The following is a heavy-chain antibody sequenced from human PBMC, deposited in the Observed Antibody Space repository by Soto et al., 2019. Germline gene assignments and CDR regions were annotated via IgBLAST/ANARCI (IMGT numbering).Heavy chain of an antibody. CDR2: INPNSGGT. CDR3: ARAHKSSFYYDILTGQPDY. Sequence: ASVKVSCKASGYTFTGYYMHWVRQAPGQGLEWMGWINPNSGGTNYAQKFQGWVTMTRDTSISTAYMELSRLRSDDTAVYYCARAHKSSFYYDILTGQPDYWGQGTLVTVSS. D-gene: IGHD3-9*01. V-gene: IGHV1-2*04. J-gene: IGHJ4*02. CDR1: GYTFTGYY.